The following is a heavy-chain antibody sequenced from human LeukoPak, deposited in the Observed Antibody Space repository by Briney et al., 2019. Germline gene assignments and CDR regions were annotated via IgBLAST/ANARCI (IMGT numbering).Heavy chain of an antibody. D-gene: IGHD3-3*01. Sequence: GESLKISCKGSGYSFTSYWIGWVRQMPGKGLEWMGIIYPGDSDTRYSPSFQGQVTISADKSISTAYLQWSSLKASDTAMYYCARQGTGYDFWSGYYTLDAFDIWGQGTMVTVSS. J-gene: IGHJ3*02. CDR1: GYSFTSYW. CDR3: ARQGTGYDFWSGYYTLDAFDI. V-gene: IGHV5-51*01. CDR2: IYPGDSDT.